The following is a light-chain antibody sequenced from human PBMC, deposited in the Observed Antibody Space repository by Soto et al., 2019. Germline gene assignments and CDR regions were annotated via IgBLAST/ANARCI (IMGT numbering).Light chain of an antibody. CDR3: QQYNNWPHT. V-gene: IGKV3-15*01. CDR2: GAS. Sequence: ETVMTQSPATLSVSPGEGATPSCRASQSVSTNLAWYQQKPGQTPRLLVYGASIRATGMSARFSGSGSGTEFTLTISSLQSEDFALYYCQQYNNWPHTFGGGTKVEIK. CDR1: QSVSTN. J-gene: IGKJ4*01.